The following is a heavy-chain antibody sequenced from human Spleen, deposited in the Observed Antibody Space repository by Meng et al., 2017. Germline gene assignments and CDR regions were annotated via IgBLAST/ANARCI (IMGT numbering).Heavy chain of an antibody. J-gene: IGHJ4*02. D-gene: IGHD3-10*01. Sequence: GESLKISCAASGFTFTNYGMSWVRQAPGKGLEWVSSISYSGDNTYYADSVKGRFTISRDNSKNTLYLQMNSLRAEDTAVYYCAKDSGSFDYWGQGTLVTVSS. V-gene: IGHV3-23*01. CDR3: AKDSGSFDY. CDR2: ISYSGDNT. CDR1: GFTFTNYG.